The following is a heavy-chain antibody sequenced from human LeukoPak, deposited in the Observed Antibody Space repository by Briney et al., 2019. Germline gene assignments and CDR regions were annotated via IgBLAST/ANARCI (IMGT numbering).Heavy chain of an antibody. D-gene: IGHD3-10*01. Sequence: GGSLRLSCSASGFTFNRFYLHWVRQAPGKGLEFVSHISSNGATTYYADSVKGRFTISRDNSKNTLYLQMSSLRADDTAVYYCATAVMVRGVVDYWGQGTLVTVSS. V-gene: IGHV3-64D*06. J-gene: IGHJ4*02. CDR1: GFTFNRFY. CDR3: ATAVMVRGVVDY. CDR2: ISSNGATT.